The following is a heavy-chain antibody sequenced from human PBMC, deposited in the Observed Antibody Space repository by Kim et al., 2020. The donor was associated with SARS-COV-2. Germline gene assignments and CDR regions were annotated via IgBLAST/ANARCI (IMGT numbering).Heavy chain of an antibody. V-gene: IGHV3-15*01. CDR1: GFTFSNAW. CDR2: IKSKTDGGTT. D-gene: IGHD6-13*01. J-gene: IGHJ4*02. CDR3: TTEVLAAGTEFDY. Sequence: GGSLRLSCAASGFTFSNAWMSWVRQAPGKGLEWVGRIKSKTDGGTTDYAAPVKGRFTISRDDSKNTLYLQMNSLKTEDTAVYYCTTEVLAAGTEFDYWGQGTLVTVAS.